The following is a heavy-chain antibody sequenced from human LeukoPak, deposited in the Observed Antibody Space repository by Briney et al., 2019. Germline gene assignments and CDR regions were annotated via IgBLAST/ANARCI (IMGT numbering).Heavy chain of an antibody. V-gene: IGHV3-23*01. Sequence: GGSLRLSCAASGFTFSRFAMCWVRQAPGKGLEWVSAISGGADATYYADSVRGRFSVSRDNSKNTLDLQMDSLRAEDTAVYYCAKMVGLELTNYGIDVCGQGTTVTVSS. CDR1: GFTFSRFA. CDR2: ISGGADAT. J-gene: IGHJ6*02. CDR3: AKMVGLELTNYGIDV. D-gene: IGHD3-10*01.